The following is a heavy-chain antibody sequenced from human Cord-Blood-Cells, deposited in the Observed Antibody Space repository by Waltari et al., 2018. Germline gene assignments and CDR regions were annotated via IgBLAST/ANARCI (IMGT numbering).Heavy chain of an antibody. D-gene: IGHD1-26*01. CDR3: TTDSLLANYFDY. CDR2: IKSKTEGGTT. J-gene: IGHJ4*02. Sequence: EVQLVESGGALVKPGGSLRLSCAASGFTFSNAWMSWVRQAPGKGLEWVGRIKSKTEGGTTDYAAPVKGRFTISRDDSKNTLYLQMNSLKTEDTAVYYCTTDSLLANYFDYWGQGTLVTVSS. CDR1: GFTFSNAW. V-gene: IGHV3-15*02.